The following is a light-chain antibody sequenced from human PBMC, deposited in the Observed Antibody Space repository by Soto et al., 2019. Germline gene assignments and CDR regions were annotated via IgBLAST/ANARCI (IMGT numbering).Light chain of an antibody. Sequence: EIVLTQSPGTLSLSPGERATLSCRASQSVSSSYSAWYQQKPGQAPRLLIYGASSSATGIPDRFSGSGSGTDLTLTISRLEPEDFAVYYCQQYGSAAPYTFGQDTKLDIK. J-gene: IGKJ2*01. CDR1: QSVSSSY. V-gene: IGKV3-20*01. CDR2: GAS. CDR3: QQYGSAAPYT.